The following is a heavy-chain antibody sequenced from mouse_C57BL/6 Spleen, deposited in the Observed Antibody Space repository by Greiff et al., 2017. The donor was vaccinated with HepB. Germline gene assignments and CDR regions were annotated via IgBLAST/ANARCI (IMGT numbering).Heavy chain of an antibody. CDR2: IDPETGGT. J-gene: IGHJ2*01. CDR3: TRWGYYFDY. V-gene: IGHV1-15*01. CDR1: GYTFTDYE. Sequence: QVQLQHSGAELVRPGASVTLSCKASGYTFTDYEMHWVKQTPVHGLEWIGAIDPETGGTAYNQKFKGKAILTADKSSSTAYMELRSLTSEDSAVYYCTRWGYYFDYWGQGTTLTVSS.